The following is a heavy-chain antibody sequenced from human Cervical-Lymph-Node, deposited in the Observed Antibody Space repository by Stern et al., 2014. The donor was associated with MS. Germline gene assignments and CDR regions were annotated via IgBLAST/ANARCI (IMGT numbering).Heavy chain of an antibody. V-gene: IGHV3-30*18. J-gene: IGHJ5*02. D-gene: IGHD3-3*01. CDR2: ISYDGSNK. CDR1: GFTFSVYG. CDR3: TKRESDFWSGGFDP. Sequence: VQLEESGGGVVQPGRSLRLSCAASGFTFSVYGMHWVRQAPGKGLEWVALISYDGSNKSYADSVKVLFTISRDNSKDTLYLQMNSLRSEDTAVYYCTKRESDFWSGGFDPWGQGTLVTVSS.